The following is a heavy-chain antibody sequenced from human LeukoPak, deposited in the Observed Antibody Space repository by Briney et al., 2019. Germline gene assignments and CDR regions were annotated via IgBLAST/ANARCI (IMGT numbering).Heavy chain of an antibody. D-gene: IGHD6-13*01. J-gene: IGHJ4*02. CDR1: GFTFSAYG. Sequence: PGGSLRLSCAASGFTFSAYGMHWVRQAPGKGLEWVAFIRYDGSNKYYADSLKGRFTISRDNSKNTLYLQMNSLRAEDTAVYYCAKDLVAAEHLDYWGQGTLVTVSS. V-gene: IGHV3-30*02. CDR2: IRYDGSNK. CDR3: AKDLVAAEHLDY.